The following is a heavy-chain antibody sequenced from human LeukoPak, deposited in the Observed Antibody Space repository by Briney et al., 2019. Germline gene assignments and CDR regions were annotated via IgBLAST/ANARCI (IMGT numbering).Heavy chain of an antibody. Sequence: GRSLRLSCAASGFTFSSYAMHWVRQAPGKGLEWVAVISYDGSNKYYADSVKGRFTISRDNAKNSLYLQMNSLRAEDTAVYYCARWVRGTFDYWGQGTLVTVSS. CDR3: ARWVRGTFDY. D-gene: IGHD1-26*01. J-gene: IGHJ4*02. V-gene: IGHV3-30*04. CDR1: GFTFSSYA. CDR2: ISYDGSNK.